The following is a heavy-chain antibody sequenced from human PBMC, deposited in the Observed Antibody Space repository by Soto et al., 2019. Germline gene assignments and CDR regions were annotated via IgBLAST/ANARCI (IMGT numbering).Heavy chain of an antibody. CDR2: ISGGGGRT. J-gene: IGHJ4*02. Sequence: EVQLLESGGGLVQPGGSLRLSCAASGFTFSSYDMSWVRQAPGRGLEWVSTISGGGGRTDYADSVKGRFTISRDNSKSTLNLQMDTLRAEDTAIYYCAKAGIFGPIDYWGQGILVTVSS. CDR3: AKAGIFGPIDY. V-gene: IGHV3-23*01. D-gene: IGHD3-3*01. CDR1: GFTFSSYD.